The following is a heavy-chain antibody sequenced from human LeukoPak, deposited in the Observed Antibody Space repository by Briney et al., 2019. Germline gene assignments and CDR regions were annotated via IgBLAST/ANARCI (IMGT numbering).Heavy chain of an antibody. CDR3: ASLQGTVVVPTAMDAFDY. CDR1: GFTFSSYE. J-gene: IGHJ4*02. CDR2: ISSSGSTI. Sequence: GGSLRLSCAASGFTFSSYEMNWVRQAPGKGLEWVSYISSSGSTIYYADSVKGRFTISRDNAKNSLYLQMNSLRAEDTAIYYCASLQGTVVVPTAMDAFDYWGQGTLVTVSS. V-gene: IGHV3-48*03. D-gene: IGHD2-2*01.